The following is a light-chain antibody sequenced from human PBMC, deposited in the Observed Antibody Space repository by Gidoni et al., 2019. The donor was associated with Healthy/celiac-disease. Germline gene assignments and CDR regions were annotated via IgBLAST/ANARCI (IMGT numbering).Light chain of an antibody. CDR3: QQRYSTPPT. J-gene: IGKJ4*01. V-gene: IGKV1-39*01. CDR1: QSISSY. CDR2: AAS. Sequence: EIQMTQSPSSLSASVGDRVTITCRASQSISSYLNFYQQKPGKAPKLLIYAASTLQSVVPSRFIGSGSWTYFTLTISSLQPEDFATYYCQQRYSTPPTFGGGTKVEIK.